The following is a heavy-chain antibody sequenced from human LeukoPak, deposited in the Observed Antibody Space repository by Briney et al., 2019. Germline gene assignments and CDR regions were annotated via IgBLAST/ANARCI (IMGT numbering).Heavy chain of an antibody. J-gene: IGHJ4*02. CDR2: IYYSGST. Sequence: GSLRLSCAASGFTFSSYAMSWIRQPPGKGLEWIGSIYYSGSTYYNPSLKSRVTISVDTSKNQFSLKLSSVTAADTAVYYCAITYYYDSSGYYRLDYFDYWGQGTLVTVSS. CDR3: AITYYYDSSGYYRLDYFDY. D-gene: IGHD3-22*01. V-gene: IGHV4-39*01. CDR1: GFTFSSYA.